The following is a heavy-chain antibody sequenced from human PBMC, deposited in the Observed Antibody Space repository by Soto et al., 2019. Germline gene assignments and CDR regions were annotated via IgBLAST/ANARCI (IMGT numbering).Heavy chain of an antibody. CDR1: GYTFTSYG. CDR2: ISAYNGNT. CDR3: ARDGSYCSGGSCYPVYAFDI. D-gene: IGHD2-15*01. J-gene: IGHJ3*02. Sequence: ASVKVSCKASGYTFTSYGISWVRQAPGQGLEWMGWISAYNGNTNYAQKLQGRVTMTTDTSTSTAYMELRSLRSDDTAVYYCARDGSYCSGGSCYPVYAFDIWGQGTMVTVSS. V-gene: IGHV1-18*01.